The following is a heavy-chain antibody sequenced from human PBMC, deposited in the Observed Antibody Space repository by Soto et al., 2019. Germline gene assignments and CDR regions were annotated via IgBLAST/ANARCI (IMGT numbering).Heavy chain of an antibody. J-gene: IGHJ3*02. D-gene: IGHD4-17*01. V-gene: IGHV1-69*12. CDR3: EGAPPNADGAHDAFDN. CDR2: ILPIVDAT. Sequence: QVQLVQSGTEVKKPGSSVKVSCKASGGTFSRHAVNWVRQAPGQGLEWMGAILPIVDATNDAQKFQDRVTITADESSGKAYMELRSLRSEDQTVYFCEGAPPNADGAHDAFDNCGQGTLVIGSS. CDR1: GGTFSRHA.